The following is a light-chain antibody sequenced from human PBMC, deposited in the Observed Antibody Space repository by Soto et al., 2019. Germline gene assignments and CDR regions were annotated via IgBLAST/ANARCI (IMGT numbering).Light chain of an antibody. CDR3: QQYGSSPGT. Sequence: EVVITQSPATLSVSTGERDTLYCRASQSVSSNLAWYQQKPGQAPRLLIYGASTRATGIPDRFSGSGSGTDFTLTISRLEPEDFAVYYCQQYGSSPGTFGQGTNVDI. J-gene: IGKJ1*01. V-gene: IGKV3-20*01. CDR2: GAS. CDR1: QSVSSN.